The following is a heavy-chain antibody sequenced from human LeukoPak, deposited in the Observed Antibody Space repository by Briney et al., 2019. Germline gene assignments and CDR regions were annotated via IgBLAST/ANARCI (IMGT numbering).Heavy chain of an antibody. J-gene: IGHJ4*02. CDR3: ARGLDDYVWGSYRCPFDY. Sequence: TSETLSLTCAVYGGSLSGYYWSWIRQPPGKGLEWIGEINHSGSTNYNPSLKSRVTISVDTSKNQFSPKLSSVTAADTAVYYCARGLDDYVWGSYRCPFDYWGQGTLVTVSS. CDR1: GGSLSGYY. CDR2: INHSGST. D-gene: IGHD3-16*02. V-gene: IGHV4-34*01.